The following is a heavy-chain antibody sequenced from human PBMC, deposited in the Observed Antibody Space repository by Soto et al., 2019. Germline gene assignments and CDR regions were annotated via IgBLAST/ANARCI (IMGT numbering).Heavy chain of an antibody. Sequence: GGSLRLSCAASGFTVSSNYMSWVPQAPGKGLEWVSVIYSGGSTYYADSVKGRFTISRENSKNTLYLQMNSRIAEDTAVYYCARYYDFWSGQKLPKYYYYYYYMDVWGKGTTVTVSS. V-gene: IGHV3-66*01. D-gene: IGHD3-3*01. CDR2: IYSGGST. J-gene: IGHJ6*03. CDR3: ARYYDFWSGQKLPKYYYYYYYMDV. CDR1: GFTVSSNY.